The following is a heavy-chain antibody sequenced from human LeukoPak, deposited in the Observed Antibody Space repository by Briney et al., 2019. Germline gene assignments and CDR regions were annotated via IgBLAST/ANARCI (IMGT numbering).Heavy chain of an antibody. V-gene: IGHV1-69*01. CDR3: ARDLRVVSSGYFDL. Sequence: ASVTVSCKASGGTFSSYAISWVRQAPGQGLEWMGGIIPIFGTANYAQKFQGRVTITADESTSTAYMELSSLRSEDTAVYYCARDLRVVSSGYFDLWGRGTLVTVSS. CDR1: GGTFSSYA. D-gene: IGHD5/OR15-5a*01. CDR2: IIPIFGTA. J-gene: IGHJ2*01.